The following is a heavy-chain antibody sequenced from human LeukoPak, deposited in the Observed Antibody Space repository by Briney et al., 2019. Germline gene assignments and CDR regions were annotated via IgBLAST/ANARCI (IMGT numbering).Heavy chain of an antibody. CDR2: IYYSGST. D-gene: IGHD3-22*01. CDR1: GGSISSDGYY. V-gene: IGHV4-31*03. J-gene: IGHJ5*02. CDR3: AREKGYYDSSGTEGLYWFDP. Sequence: SETLSLTCTVSGGSISSDGYYWSWIRQHPGKGLEWIGYIYYSGSTYYNPSLKSRVTISVDTSKNQFSLKLSSVTAADTALYYCAREKGYYDSSGTEGLYWFDPWGQGTLVTVSS.